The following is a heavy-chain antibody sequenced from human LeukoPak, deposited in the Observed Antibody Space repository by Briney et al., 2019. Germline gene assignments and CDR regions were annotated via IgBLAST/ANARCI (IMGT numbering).Heavy chain of an antibody. CDR1: GYTFTSYG. CDR2: ISAYNGNT. J-gene: IGHJ4*02. V-gene: IGHV1-18*01. Sequence: GASVKVSCKTSGYTFTSYGISWVRQAPGQGREWMGWISAYNGNTNYAQKLQGRVTMTTDTSTSTDYMELRSLRSDDTAVYYCARDSSGYIHKVDYWGQGTLVTVSS. D-gene: IGHD3-22*01. CDR3: ARDSSGYIHKVDY.